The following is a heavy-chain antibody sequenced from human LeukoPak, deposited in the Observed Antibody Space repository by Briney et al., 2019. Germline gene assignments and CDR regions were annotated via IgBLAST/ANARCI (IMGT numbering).Heavy chain of an antibody. CDR2: INPSGGST. J-gene: IGHJ4*02. V-gene: IGHV1-46*01. Sequence: ASVKVSCKASGYTFTDYYMHWVRQAPGQGLEWMGWINPSGGSTSYAQKFQGRVTMTRDTSTSTVYMELSSLRSGDTAVYYCARFAVHRRLAVAGQFGLDYWGQGTLVTVSS. D-gene: IGHD6-19*01. CDR3: ARFAVHRRLAVAGQFGLDY. CDR1: GYTFTDYY.